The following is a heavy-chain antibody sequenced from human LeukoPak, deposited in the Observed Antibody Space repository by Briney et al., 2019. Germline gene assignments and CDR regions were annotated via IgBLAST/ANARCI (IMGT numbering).Heavy chain of an antibody. Sequence: GSLRLSCAASGFTFSSYSMNWVRQPPGKGLEWIGYIYYSGSTNYNPSLKSRVTISVDTSKNQFSLKLSSVTAADTAVYYCARQLERDDAFDIWGQGTMVTVSS. V-gene: IGHV4-59*01. J-gene: IGHJ3*02. D-gene: IGHD1-1*01. CDR3: ARQLERDDAFDI. CDR2: IYYSGST. CDR1: GFTFSSYS.